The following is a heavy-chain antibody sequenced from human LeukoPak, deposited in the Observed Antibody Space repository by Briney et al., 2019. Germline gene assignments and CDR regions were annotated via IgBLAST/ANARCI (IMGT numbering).Heavy chain of an antibody. CDR1: GFTFSDYY. CDR2: ISSRGTTI. Sequence: PGGSLRLSCAASGFTFSDYYMSWIRQAPGKGLEWVSYISSRGTTIYYADSVKGRFTISRDSARNSLYLQMDSLRAEDTAVYYCAKDRGPGDYWGQGTLVTVSS. D-gene: IGHD1-14*01. CDR3: AKDRGPGDY. J-gene: IGHJ4*02. V-gene: IGHV3-11*01.